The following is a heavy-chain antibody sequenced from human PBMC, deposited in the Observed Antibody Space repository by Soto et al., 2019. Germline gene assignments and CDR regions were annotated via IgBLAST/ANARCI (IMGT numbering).Heavy chain of an antibody. D-gene: IGHD6-19*01. J-gene: IGHJ4*02. CDR2: ISHIRRV. V-gene: IGHV4-4*02. CDR3: ARFFGWYAIAY. CDR1: GVSISSNYY. Sequence: QVLLQESGPGLVQPSGTLSLSCVVSGVSISSNYYWGWVRQPPGEGLEWLGDISHIRRVNYNPTLKSRVTISMEKSQNQLCLKVNSVTAADTAVYYCARFFGWYAIAYWGQGTLVIVSS.